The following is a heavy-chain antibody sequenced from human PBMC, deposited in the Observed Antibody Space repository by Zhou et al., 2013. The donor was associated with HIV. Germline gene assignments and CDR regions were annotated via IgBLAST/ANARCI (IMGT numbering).Heavy chain of an antibody. CDR2: IIPIFGTA. Sequence: QVQLVQSGAELKKPGSSVKVSCKASGGTFNSYGITWVRQAPGQGLEWMGGIIPIFGTANYAQKFQGRVTITADKSTTTAYMELSSLRSEDTAVYYCATDPTILGEGWGQGTRVTVSS. CDR3: ATDPTILGEG. V-gene: IGHV1-69*06. CDR1: GGTFNSYG. D-gene: IGHD1-1*01. J-gene: IGHJ1*01.